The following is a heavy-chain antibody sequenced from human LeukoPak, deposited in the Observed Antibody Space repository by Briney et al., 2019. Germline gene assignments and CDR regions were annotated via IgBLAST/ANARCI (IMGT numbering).Heavy chain of an antibody. CDR3: ARHRFFDGLSPLYL. Sequence: PSETLSLTCTVSGGSISSSSSYWGWIRQPPGKGLEWIGGIYYSGSTYYNPSLKSRVTISVDTSKNQFSVKLSSVTPADTAVFYLARHRFFDGLSPLYLWGQGTLVTVSA. J-gene: IGHJ5*02. D-gene: IGHD3-9*01. V-gene: IGHV4-39*01. CDR2: IYYSGST. CDR1: GGSISSSSSY.